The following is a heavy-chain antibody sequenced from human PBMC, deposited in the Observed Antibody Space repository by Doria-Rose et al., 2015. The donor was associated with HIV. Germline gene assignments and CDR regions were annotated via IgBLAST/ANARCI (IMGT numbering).Heavy chain of an antibody. D-gene: IGHD4-17*01. CDR3: ARGPSDFGDYVAFQH. Sequence: VYGGSFSGYYWTWIRQSPGKGLEWIGEINHGGSTNYNPSLKSRVTISLDMSKSQFSLKVTSVTAADTAVYYCARGPSDFGDYVAFQHWGQGTLVTVSS. CDR2: INHGGST. CDR1: GGSFSGYY. V-gene: IGHV4-34*01. J-gene: IGHJ1*01.